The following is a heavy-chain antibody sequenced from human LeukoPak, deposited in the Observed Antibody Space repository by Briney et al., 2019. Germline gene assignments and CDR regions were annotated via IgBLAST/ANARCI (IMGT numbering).Heavy chain of an antibody. J-gene: IGHJ4*02. D-gene: IGHD3-9*01. CDR1: GYTFTRSG. V-gene: IGHV1-18*01. CDR2: ISAYNGNT. CDR3: AREGRYFDWLLVDY. Sequence: ASVMVSCKASGYTFTRSGISWVRQAPGQGLEWMAWISAYNGNTNYAQKLQGRVTMTTDTSTSTAYMELRSLRSDDTAVYYCAREGRYFDWLLVDYWGQGTLVTVSS.